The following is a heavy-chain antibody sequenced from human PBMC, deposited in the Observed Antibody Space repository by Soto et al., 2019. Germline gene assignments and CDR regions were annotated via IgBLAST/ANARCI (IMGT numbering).Heavy chain of an antibody. CDR3: ARDGVGHTTFFGYFDY. Sequence: QVQLVESGGGVVQPGRSLRLSCAASGFTFSGLGMHWVRQAPGKGLVWVAVISYDGSNIYYADAVKGRFTISIDNSKDTLYLQMNSLRADDTAVYYCARDGVGHTTFFGYFDYWGQGTLVTVSS. D-gene: IGHD1-26*01. CDR1: GFTFSGLG. CDR2: ISYDGSNI. J-gene: IGHJ4*02. V-gene: IGHV3-33*01.